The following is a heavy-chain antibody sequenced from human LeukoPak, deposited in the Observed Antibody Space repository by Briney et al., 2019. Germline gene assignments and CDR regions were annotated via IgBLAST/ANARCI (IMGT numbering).Heavy chain of an antibody. Sequence: SGRSLRLSCAASGFTFSSCAMHWVRQAPGKGLEWVAVISYDGSNKYYADSVKGRFTISRDNSKNTLYLQMNSLRAEDTAVYYCARVWAGYAFDIWGQGTMVTVSS. CDR1: GFTFSSCA. CDR2: ISYDGSNK. D-gene: IGHD3/OR15-3a*01. CDR3: ARVWAGYAFDI. J-gene: IGHJ3*02. V-gene: IGHV3-30-3*01.